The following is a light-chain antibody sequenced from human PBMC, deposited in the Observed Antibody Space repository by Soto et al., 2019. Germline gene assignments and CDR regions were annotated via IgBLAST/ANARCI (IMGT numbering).Light chain of an antibody. V-gene: IGLV2-8*01. CDR2: EVS. CDR3: SSYAGSNKSLV. J-gene: IGLJ1*01. Sequence: QSVLTQPPSASGSPGQSVTISCTGTSSDVGGYNYVSWYQQHPGKAPKLMIYEVSKRPSGVPDRFSGSKSGNTASLTVSGLQAEGEADYYCSSYAGSNKSLVCGTGTKVTVL. CDR1: SSDVGGYNY.